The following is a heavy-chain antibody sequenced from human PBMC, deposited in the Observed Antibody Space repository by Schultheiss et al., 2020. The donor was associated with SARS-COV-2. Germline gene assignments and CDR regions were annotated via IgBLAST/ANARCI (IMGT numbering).Heavy chain of an antibody. V-gene: IGHV3-23*01. D-gene: IGHD2-2*02. CDR2: ISDTT. CDR1: GFTFSSYA. CDR3: TRGYNINSAGGDY. Sequence: GGSLRLSCAASGFTFSSYAMHWVRQAPGKGLEWVSAISDTTYYADSVRGRFTISRDNSKNTLYLQMNSLRAEDTAVYSCTRGYNINSAGGDYWGQGTLVTVSS. J-gene: IGHJ4*02.